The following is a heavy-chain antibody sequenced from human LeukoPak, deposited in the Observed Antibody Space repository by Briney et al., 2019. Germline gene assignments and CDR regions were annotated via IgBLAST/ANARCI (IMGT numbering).Heavy chain of an antibody. V-gene: IGHV1-2*02. CDR2: INPNSGGT. CDR3: ARVLGHYYYYYGMDV. CDR1: GYTFTGYY. J-gene: IGHJ6*02. Sequence: ASVKVSCKASGYTFTGYYMHWVRQAPGQGLEWMGWINPNSGGTNCAQKFQGRVTMTRDTSISTAYMELSRLRSDDTAVYYCARVLGHYYYYYGMDVWGQGTTVTVSS.